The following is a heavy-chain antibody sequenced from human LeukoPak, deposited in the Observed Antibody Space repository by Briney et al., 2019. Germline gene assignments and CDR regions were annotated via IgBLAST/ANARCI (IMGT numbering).Heavy chain of an antibody. V-gene: IGHV4-4*07. Sequence: SETLSLTCTVSGGSISSYYWSWLRQPAGKGLEWIGRIYTSGSTNYNPSLKSRVTMSVDTSKNQFSLKLSSVTAADTAVYYCARDPLYYYDSSGPRIPGNYYYYYGMDVWGQGTTVTVSS. CDR2: IYTSGST. CDR3: ARDPLYYYDSSGPRIPGNYYYYYGMDV. CDR1: GGSISSYY. D-gene: IGHD3-22*01. J-gene: IGHJ6*02.